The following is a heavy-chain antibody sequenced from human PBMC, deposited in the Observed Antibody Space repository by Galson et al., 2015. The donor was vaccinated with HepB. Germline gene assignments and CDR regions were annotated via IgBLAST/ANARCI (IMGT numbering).Heavy chain of an antibody. V-gene: IGHV3-23*01. CDR2: VSGSGGST. CDR1: GFTFSNYA. J-gene: IGHJ4*02. D-gene: IGHD3-16*02. CDR3: ARVLQKVRLGELSSTDLDY. Sequence: SLRLSCAASGFTFSNYAMSWVRQAPGKGLEWVSDVSGSGGSTYYADSVKGRFTISRDNSKNTLYLQMNSLRAEDTAVYYCARVLQKVRLGELSSTDLDYWGQGTLVTVSS.